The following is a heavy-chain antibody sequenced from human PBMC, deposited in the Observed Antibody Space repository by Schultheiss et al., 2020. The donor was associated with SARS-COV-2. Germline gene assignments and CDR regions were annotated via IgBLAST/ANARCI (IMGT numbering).Heavy chain of an antibody. D-gene: IGHD3-22*01. Sequence: SETLSLTCAVYGGSFSGYYWSWIRQPPGKGLEWIGYIYYSGSTNYNPSLKSRVTISVDTSKNQFSLKLSSVTAADTAVYYCARHVFHYDSSGYYRYYYYGMDVWGQGTTVTVSS. J-gene: IGHJ6*02. CDR2: IYYSGST. CDR3: ARHVFHYDSSGYYRYYYYGMDV. CDR1: GGSFSGYY. V-gene: IGHV4-59*08.